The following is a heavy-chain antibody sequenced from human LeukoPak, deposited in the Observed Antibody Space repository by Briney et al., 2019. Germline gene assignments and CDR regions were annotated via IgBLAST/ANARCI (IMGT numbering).Heavy chain of an antibody. CDR2: ISAYNGNT. CDR3: ARVDYGDYNFDY. CDR1: GYTFTSYG. Sequence: ASVKVSCKASGYTFTSYGISWVRQAPGRGLEWMGWISAYNGNTNYAQKLQGRVTMTTDTSTSTAYMELRSLRSDDTAVYYCARVDYGDYNFDYWGQGTLVTVSS. V-gene: IGHV1-18*04. J-gene: IGHJ4*02. D-gene: IGHD4-17*01.